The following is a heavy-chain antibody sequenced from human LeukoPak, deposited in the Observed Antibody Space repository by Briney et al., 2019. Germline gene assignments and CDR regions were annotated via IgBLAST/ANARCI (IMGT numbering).Heavy chain of an antibody. Sequence: AASVKVSCKASGYTFTGYYMHWVRQAPGQGLEWMGWINPNSGGTNYAQKFQGRVTMTRDTSISTAYMELSRLRSDDTAVYYCARDLVLLWFGESLWFDPWGQGTLVTVSS. V-gene: IGHV1-2*02. D-gene: IGHD3-10*01. CDR1: GYTFTGYY. J-gene: IGHJ5*02. CDR2: INPNSGGT. CDR3: ARDLVLLWFGESLWFDP.